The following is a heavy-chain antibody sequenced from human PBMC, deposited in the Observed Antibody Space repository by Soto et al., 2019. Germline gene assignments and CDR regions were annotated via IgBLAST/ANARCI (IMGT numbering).Heavy chain of an antibody. D-gene: IGHD6-6*01. Sequence: SEPLSLTCTVSGGSIKISDYHWSWARQSPAKGLEWIGYIHNSGTSFYNPSLRGRVTVTLDTSRSQFSLTLASVTAADTAVYYCVREERIAAPQLDYWGQGIPVTVSS. CDR2: IHNSGTS. CDR1: GGSIKISDYH. V-gene: IGHV4-30-4*01. CDR3: VREERIAAPQLDY. J-gene: IGHJ4*02.